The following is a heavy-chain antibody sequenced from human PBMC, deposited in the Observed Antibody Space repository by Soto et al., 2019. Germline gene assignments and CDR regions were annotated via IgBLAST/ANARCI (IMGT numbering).Heavy chain of an antibody. CDR1: GGSISSSSYY. CDR3: ARQGGVLIWFRESFDI. CDR2: IYYSGST. J-gene: IGHJ3*02. Sequence: PSETLSLTCTVSGGSISSSSYYWGWIRQPPGKGLEWIGSIYYSGSTYYNPSLKSRVTISVDTSKNQFSLKLSSVTAADTAVYYCARQGGVLIWFRESFDIWGQGTRVNVS. V-gene: IGHV4-39*01. D-gene: IGHD3-10*01.